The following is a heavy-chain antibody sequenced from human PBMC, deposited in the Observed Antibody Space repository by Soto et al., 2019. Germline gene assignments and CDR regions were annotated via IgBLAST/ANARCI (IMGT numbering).Heavy chain of an antibody. CDR2: IKTDGSST. V-gene: IGHV3-74*01. J-gene: IGHJ5*02. Sequence: EVQLAESGGGLVQPGGSLRLSCAASGFTFSSYWMHWVRQAPGKGLVWVSRIKTDGSSTNYADSVKGRFTISRDNAKNTLYLQMNSLRPEDTAVYYCTREKFDPWGQGTLVTVSS. CDR3: TREKFDP. CDR1: GFTFSSYW.